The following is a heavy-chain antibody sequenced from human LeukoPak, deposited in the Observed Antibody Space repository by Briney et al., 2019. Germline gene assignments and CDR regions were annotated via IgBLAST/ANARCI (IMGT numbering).Heavy chain of an antibody. Sequence: PSETLSLTCSVSGGSISSSAYYWGWIRQPPGKELEWIGSIYSSGSTYYNPSLKSRVTISVDTSKNQFSLKLSSVTAADTAVYYCAGDLSGHYYMDVWGKGTTVTVSS. CDR1: GGSISSSAYY. CDR2: IYSSGST. CDR3: AGDLSGHYYMDV. V-gene: IGHV4-39*07. J-gene: IGHJ6*03. D-gene: IGHD3-9*01.